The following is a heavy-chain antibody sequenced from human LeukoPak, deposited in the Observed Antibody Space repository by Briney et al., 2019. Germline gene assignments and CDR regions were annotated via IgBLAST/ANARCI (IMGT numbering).Heavy chain of an antibody. CDR1: GFTFSTYW. V-gene: IGHV3-7*01. CDR2: INRDGSDK. CDR3: ARDFSLTRLERPFDY. Sequence: GGSQRLSCAASGFTFSTYWMTWVRRAPGKGLEWVANINRDGSDKYYVDSVKGRFTISRDNAKNSLYLQMNSLRAEDTAVYYCARDFSLTRLERPFDYWGQGTLVTVSS. D-gene: IGHD1-1*01. J-gene: IGHJ4*02.